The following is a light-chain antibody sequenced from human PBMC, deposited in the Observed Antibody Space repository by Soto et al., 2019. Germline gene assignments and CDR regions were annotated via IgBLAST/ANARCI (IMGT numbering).Light chain of an antibody. CDR2: LGS. J-gene: IGKJ1*01. Sequence: DIVMTQSPLSLPVTPGEPASISCRSSQSLLHSNGYNYLDWYRQKPGQSPQLLIYLGSNRASGVPDRFSGSGSGTDFTLKISRVEAEDVGVYYCMQALQTPWTFGQGTKVDNK. V-gene: IGKV2-28*01. CDR3: MQALQTPWT. CDR1: QSLLHSNGYNY.